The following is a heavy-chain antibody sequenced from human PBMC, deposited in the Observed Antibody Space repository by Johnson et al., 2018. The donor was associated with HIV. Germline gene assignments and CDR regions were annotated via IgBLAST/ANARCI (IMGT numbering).Heavy chain of an antibody. J-gene: IGHJ3*01. V-gene: IGHV3-30-3*01. CDR1: AFTFSRYA. D-gene: IGHD3-22*01. CDR2: ISNDGSNK. Sequence: QVQLVESGGGVVQPGRSLRLSCAASAFTFSRYAMHWVRQAPGKGLAWVAFISNDGSNKYYADSVKGRFTISRDNSKNTMYLQMNSLRAEDTAVYYCAREDSSGYFDGFDVWGQGTMVTVSS. CDR3: AREDSSGYFDGFDV.